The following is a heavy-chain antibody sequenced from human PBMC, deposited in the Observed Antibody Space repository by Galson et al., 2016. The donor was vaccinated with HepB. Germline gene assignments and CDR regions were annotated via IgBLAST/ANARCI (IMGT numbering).Heavy chain of an antibody. Sequence: LSLTCTVSGDSISNSNWWSWVRQPPGKRLEWIGEIFHSGSTNYSPSLKSRVTMSVDKSKNHVSLNLVSVTAADTAMYYCASYLVQSWAGSDAFDTWGLGTMVTVSS. CDR3: ASYLVQSWAGSDAFDT. V-gene: IGHV4-4*02. D-gene: IGHD6-13*01. CDR2: IFHSGST. CDR1: GDSISNSNW. J-gene: IGHJ3*02.